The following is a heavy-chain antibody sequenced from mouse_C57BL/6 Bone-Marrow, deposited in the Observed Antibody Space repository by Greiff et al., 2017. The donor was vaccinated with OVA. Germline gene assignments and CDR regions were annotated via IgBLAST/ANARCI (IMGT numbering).Heavy chain of an antibody. J-gene: IGHJ1*03. CDR1: GYTFTSYW. Sequence: EVMLVESGTVLARPGASVKMSCKTSGYTFTSYWMHWVKQRPGQGLEWIGAIYPGNSDTSYNQKFKGKAKLTAVTSASTAYMELSSLTNEDSAVYYCTRGVLLRYRPWYFDVWGTGTTVTVSS. V-gene: IGHV1-5*01. D-gene: IGHD1-1*01. CDR2: IYPGNSDT. CDR3: TRGVLLRYRPWYFDV.